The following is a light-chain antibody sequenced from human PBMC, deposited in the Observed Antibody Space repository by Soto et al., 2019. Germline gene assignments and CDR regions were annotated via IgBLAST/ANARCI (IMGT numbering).Light chain of an antibody. V-gene: IGKV3-11*01. Sequence: VLTQSPATLSLSPGESATLSCRASQNVGNNLAWYQQKSGQAPRLLIYAASDRATGVRARFSGRMSGTDFTLTISSLEPEDFATYFCQQRSRWPRGTFGRGTKLE. CDR1: QNVGNN. CDR3: QQRSRWPRGT. CDR2: AAS. J-gene: IGKJ2*02.